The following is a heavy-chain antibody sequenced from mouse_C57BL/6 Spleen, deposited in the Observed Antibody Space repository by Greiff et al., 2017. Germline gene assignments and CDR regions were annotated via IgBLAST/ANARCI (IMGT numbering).Heavy chain of an antibody. V-gene: IGHV1-69*01. Sequence: QVQLQQPGAELVMPGASVKLSCKASGYTFTSYWMHWVKQRPGQGLEWIGEIDPSDSYTNYNQKFKGKSTLTVDKSSSTAYMQLSSLTSEDSAGYYCARTGDYYGRKGYFDVWGTGTTVTVSS. CDR1: GYTFTSYW. J-gene: IGHJ1*03. CDR3: ARTGDYYGRKGYFDV. D-gene: IGHD1-1*01. CDR2: IDPSDSYT.